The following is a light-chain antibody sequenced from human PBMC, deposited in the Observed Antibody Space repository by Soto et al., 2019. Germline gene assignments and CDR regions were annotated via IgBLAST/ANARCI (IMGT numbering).Light chain of an antibody. CDR1: SSDVGGYNY. V-gene: IGLV2-8*01. CDR2: EVN. Sequence: HSVLTQPPSASGSPGQSVTISCTGTSSDVGGYNYVSWYQQHPGKAPKLMISEVNKRPSGVPDRFSGSKSGNTASLTVSGLQAEDEADYYCSSYAGGPYVFGTGTKLTVL. CDR3: SSYAGGPYV. J-gene: IGLJ1*01.